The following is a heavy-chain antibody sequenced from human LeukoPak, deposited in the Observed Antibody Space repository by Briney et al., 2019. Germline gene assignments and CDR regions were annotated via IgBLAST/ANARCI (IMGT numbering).Heavy chain of an antibody. CDR2: IYTSGST. V-gene: IGHV4-61*02. CDR1: GGSISSGSYY. J-gene: IGHJ4*02. Sequence: PSETLSLTCTVSGGSISSGSYYWGWIRRPAGKGLEWIGRIYTSGSTNYNPSLKSRVTISVDTSKNQFSLKLSSVTAADTAVYYCARDRGYYGPYYFDYWGQGTLVTVSS. CDR3: ARDRGYYGPYYFDY. D-gene: IGHD2/OR15-2a*01.